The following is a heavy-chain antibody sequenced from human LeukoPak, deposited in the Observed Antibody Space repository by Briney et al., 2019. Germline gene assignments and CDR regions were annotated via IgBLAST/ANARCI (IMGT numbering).Heavy chain of an antibody. Sequence: PGGSLRLSCAASGFTFTSYAMSWVRQAPGKGLEWVSGISGSGGSTDYADSVKGRFTISRDNSKNTLYLQMNSLRAEDTAVYYCAKGGRYFDILTGYYAALYYFDYWGQGTLVTVSS. CDR3: AKGGRYFDILTGYYAALYYFDY. J-gene: IGHJ4*02. CDR2: ISGSGGST. D-gene: IGHD3-9*01. V-gene: IGHV3-23*01. CDR1: GFTFTSYA.